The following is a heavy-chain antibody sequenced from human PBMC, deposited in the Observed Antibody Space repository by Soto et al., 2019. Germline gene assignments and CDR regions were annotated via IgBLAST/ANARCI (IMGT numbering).Heavy chain of an antibody. Sequence: QVQLVESGGGVVQPGRSLRLSCAASGFTFSTYGMHWVRQAPGKGLEWVAVIWYDGSNKYYEDSVKGRFTISRDNSKKTLYMLMNSLRAEGTAVYYEASEYCGGGTCYYYGMDGWGQGTTVTVSS. J-gene: IGHJ6*02. D-gene: IGHD2-15*01. V-gene: IGHV3-33*01. CDR2: IWYDGSNK. CDR1: GFTFSTYG. CDR3: ASEYCGGGTCYYYGMDG.